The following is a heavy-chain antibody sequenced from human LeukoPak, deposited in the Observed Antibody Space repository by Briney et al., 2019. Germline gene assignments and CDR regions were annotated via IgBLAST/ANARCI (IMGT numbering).Heavy chain of an antibody. Sequence: SETLSLTCAVYGGSFSGYYWSWIRQPPGKGLEWIGEINHSGSTNYNPSLKSRVTISVDTSKNQFSLKLSSVTAADTAVYYCASAGGSGSLVDDYWGQGTLVTVSS. CDR3: ASAGGSGSLVDDY. J-gene: IGHJ4*02. CDR1: GGSFSGYY. V-gene: IGHV4-34*01. CDR2: INHSGST. D-gene: IGHD3-16*01.